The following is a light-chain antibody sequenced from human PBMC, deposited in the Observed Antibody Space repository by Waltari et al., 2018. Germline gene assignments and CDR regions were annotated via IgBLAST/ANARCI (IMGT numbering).Light chain of an antibody. J-gene: IGLJ7*01. CDR3: GTWDSSLSGAV. CDR2: EDS. CDR1: SSNIGTNY. V-gene: IGLV1-51*02. Sequence: QSVLTQPPSVSAAPGQRVTIPCSGGSSNIGTNYVLWYRQFPGTAPKLLIYEDSERPSGIPGRFSGSKSGTSATLDITGLQAGDEADYYCGTWDSSLSGAVFGGGTHLTVL.